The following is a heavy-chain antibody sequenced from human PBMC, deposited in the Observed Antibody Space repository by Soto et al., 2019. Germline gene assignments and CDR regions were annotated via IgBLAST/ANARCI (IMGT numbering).Heavy chain of an antibody. Sequence: GGSLRLSCAASGFTFSSYWMSWVRQAPGKGLEWVANIKQDGSEKYYVDSVKGRFTISRDNAKNSLYLQMNSLRAEDTAVYYCARDQHVEMATEDAFDIWGQGTMVTVSS. J-gene: IGHJ3*02. V-gene: IGHV3-7*05. CDR3: ARDQHVEMATEDAFDI. D-gene: IGHD5-12*01. CDR2: IKQDGSEK. CDR1: GFTFSSYW.